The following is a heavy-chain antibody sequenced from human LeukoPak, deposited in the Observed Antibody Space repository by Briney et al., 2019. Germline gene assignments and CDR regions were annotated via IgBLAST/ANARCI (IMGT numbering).Heavy chain of an antibody. D-gene: IGHD4-23*01. CDR1: GGSISSSYF. Sequence: SETLSLTCTVSGGSISSSYFWGWIRQPPGKGLEWIGSIYYNDNTYYNPSLKSGVTISLDTSKNQFSLKLTSVTAADTAVYYCARLGRKATVVTSYYYYYMDVWGKGTTVTVSS. CDR3: ARLGRKATVVTSYYYYYMDV. CDR2: IYYNDNT. J-gene: IGHJ6*03. V-gene: IGHV4-39*07.